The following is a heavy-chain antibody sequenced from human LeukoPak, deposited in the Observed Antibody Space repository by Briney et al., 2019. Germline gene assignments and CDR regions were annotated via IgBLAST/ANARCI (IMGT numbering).Heavy chain of an antibody. Sequence: SETLSLTCAVYGGSSSGYYWSWIRQPPGKGLEWIGEINQSGSTNYNPSLKSRVTISVDTSKNQFSLNLSSVTAADTAVYYCARRGRYCSGGSCFIGLFDPWGQGTLVTVSS. J-gene: IGHJ5*02. D-gene: IGHD2-15*01. CDR3: ARRGRYCSGGSCFIGLFDP. V-gene: IGHV4-34*01. CDR1: GGSSSGYY. CDR2: INQSGST.